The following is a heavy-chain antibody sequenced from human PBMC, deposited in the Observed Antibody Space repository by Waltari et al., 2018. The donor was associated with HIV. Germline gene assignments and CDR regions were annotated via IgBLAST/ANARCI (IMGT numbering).Heavy chain of an antibody. J-gene: IGHJ3*02. CDR3: ALQPGKSMRYSSSWRAFDI. D-gene: IGHD6-13*01. Sequence: QITLKESGPTLVKPTQTLTLTCTFSGFSLSTSGVGVGWIRQPPGKALEWLALIYWDDDKRYSPSLKSRLTITKDTSKNQVVLTMTNMDPVDTATYYCALQPGKSMRYSSSWRAFDIWGQGTMVTVSS. CDR1: GFSLSTSGVG. CDR2: IYWDDDK. V-gene: IGHV2-5*02.